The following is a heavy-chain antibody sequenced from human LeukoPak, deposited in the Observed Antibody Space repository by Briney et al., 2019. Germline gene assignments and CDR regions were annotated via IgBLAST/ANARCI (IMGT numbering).Heavy chain of an antibody. V-gene: IGHV4-34*01. D-gene: IGHD3-3*01. CDR1: GGSFSGYY. CDR2: INHSGST. J-gene: IGHJ4*02. Sequence: PSETLSLTCAVYGGSFSGYYWSWIRQPPGKGLEWIGEINHSGSTNYNPSLKSRVTISVDTSKNQFSLKLSSVTAADTAVYYCARHPPAAFFGSFDYWGQGTLVTVSS. CDR3: ARHPPAAFFGSFDY.